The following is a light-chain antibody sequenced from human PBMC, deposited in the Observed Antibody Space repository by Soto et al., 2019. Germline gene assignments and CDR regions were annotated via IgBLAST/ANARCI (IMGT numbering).Light chain of an antibody. J-gene: IGKJ4*01. CDR3: QHDNTYPLT. CDR2: KAS. V-gene: IGKV1-5*03. CDR1: QSISSW. Sequence: DIQMTQSPSTLPASVGDRVTITCRASQSISSWLAWYQHKPGKAPKVLIYKASTLESGVPSRFSGSGSGTEFTLTISSLQPDDFATYYCQHDNTYPLTFGAGTRVEVK.